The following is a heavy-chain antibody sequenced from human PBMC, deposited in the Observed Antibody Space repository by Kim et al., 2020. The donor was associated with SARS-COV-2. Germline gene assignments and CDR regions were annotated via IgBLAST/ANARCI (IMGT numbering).Heavy chain of an antibody. J-gene: IGHJ5*02. D-gene: IGHD3-16*01. CDR2: VDNSGST. Sequence: SETLSLTCTVSGDSVTSGNYQWSWFRQPPGKRLEWIGYVDNSGSTSYNPSLKSRLTISIETSQSQIFLRLTSVTAADTAFYYCERSGGTWGQGTLVTVSS. CDR1: GDSVTSGNYQ. CDR3: ERSGGT. V-gene: IGHV4-61*01.